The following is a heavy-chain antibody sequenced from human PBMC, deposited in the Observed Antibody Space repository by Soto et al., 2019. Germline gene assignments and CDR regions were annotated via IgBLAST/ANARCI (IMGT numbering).Heavy chain of an antibody. V-gene: IGHV4-39*01. Sequence: SETLPLTCSVSGDFTSNSRFYWAWLLQPPGEGLEWIGSIYHTGNAYYNPFLKSRVTISVDTSKNQFSLKLTSVTAADAALYYCARDFFDSSDYTTDWYDPCGQGTLVTVSS. D-gene: IGHD3-22*01. CDR1: GDFTSNSRFY. CDR3: ARDFFDSSDYTTDWYDP. J-gene: IGHJ5*02. CDR2: IYHTGNA.